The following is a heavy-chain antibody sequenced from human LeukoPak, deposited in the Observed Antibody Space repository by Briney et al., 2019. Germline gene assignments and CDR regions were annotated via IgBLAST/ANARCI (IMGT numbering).Heavy chain of an antibody. CDR2: IDPSDSYT. CDR3: ARHRMPGIAVAASDY. D-gene: IGHD6-19*01. V-gene: IGHV5-10-1*01. J-gene: IGHJ4*02. Sequence: RGESLKISCKGSGYSFTSYWISWVRQMPGKGLEWMGRIDPSDSYTNYSPSFQGHVTISADESISTAYLQWSSLKASDTAMYYCARHRMPGIAVAASDYWGQGTLVTVSS. CDR1: GYSFTSYW.